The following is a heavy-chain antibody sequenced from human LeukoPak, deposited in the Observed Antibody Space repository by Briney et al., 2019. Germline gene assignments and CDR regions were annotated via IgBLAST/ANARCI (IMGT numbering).Heavy chain of an antibody. CDR2: ISDSGGRT. CDR1: GFPFSSYA. CDR3: VRGYSFGPYGMDV. Sequence: GGSLRLSCSASGFPFSSYAMHWVPQAPGKGLEYVSAISDSGGRTYYADSVKGRFTISRDNSKNTLYLQMSSLRAEDTAVYFCVRGYSFGPYGMDVWGQGTTVTVSS. V-gene: IGHV3-64D*09. J-gene: IGHJ6*02. D-gene: IGHD2-15*01.